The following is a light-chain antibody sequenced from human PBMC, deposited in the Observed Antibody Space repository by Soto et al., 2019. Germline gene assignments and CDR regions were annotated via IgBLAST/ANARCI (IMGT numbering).Light chain of an antibody. CDR3: QQYNNWPPDRT. J-gene: IGKJ1*01. Sequence: EIVMTQSPATLSVSPGETATLSCRASQSVGSNLAWYQQKPGQAPRLLIYGASTRATGIPARFSGSGSGTEFTITISSLQSEDFAIYVCQQYNNWPPDRTFGQGTKVEIK. V-gene: IGKV3-15*01. CDR1: QSVGSN. CDR2: GAS.